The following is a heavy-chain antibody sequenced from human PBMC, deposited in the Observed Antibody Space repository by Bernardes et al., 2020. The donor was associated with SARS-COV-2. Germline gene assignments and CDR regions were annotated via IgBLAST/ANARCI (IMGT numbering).Heavy chain of an antibody. D-gene: IGHD3-22*01. Sequence: SETLSLTCTVSGGSIDSHYWSWIRQPAGKGLEWIGQIYTSGSTNYNPSLKSRVTLSLDTSKNQFSVRLTSVTAADTAVYYCARKYAEDLGGYSQLNAFDFWGPGTVVTVSS. CDR2: IYTSGST. J-gene: IGHJ3*01. V-gene: IGHV4-4*07. CDR1: GGSIDSHY. CDR3: ARKYAEDLGGYSQLNAFDF.